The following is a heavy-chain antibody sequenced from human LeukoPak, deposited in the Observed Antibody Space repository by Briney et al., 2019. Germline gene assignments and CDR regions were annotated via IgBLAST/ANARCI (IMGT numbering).Heavy chain of an antibody. CDR1: GFTFSSYW. D-gene: IGHD6-19*01. V-gene: IGHV3-7*01. J-gene: IGHJ6*03. CDR2: IKQDGSEK. CDR3: ARQVSYSSGWYGGYYYYYMDV. Sequence: GGSLRLSCAASGFTFSSYWMSWVRQAPGKGLVWVANIKQDGSEKYYVDSVKGRFTISRDNAKNSLYLQMNSLRAEDTAVYYCARQVSYSSGWYGGYYYYYMDVWGKGTTVTVSS.